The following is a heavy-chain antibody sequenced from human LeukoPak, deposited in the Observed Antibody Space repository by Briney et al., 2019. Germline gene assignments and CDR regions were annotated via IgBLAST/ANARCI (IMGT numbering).Heavy chain of an antibody. J-gene: IGHJ4*02. CDR3: ARRGGSSSRRSPIDY. CDR2: ISYDGSNK. D-gene: IGHD6-6*01. CDR1: GFTFSSYA. Sequence: LTGGSLRLSCAASGFTFSSYAMHWVRQAPGKGLEWVAVISYDGSNKYYADSVKGRFTISRDNSKNTLYLQMNSPRAEDTAVYYCARRGGSSSRRSPIDYWGQGTLVTVSS. V-gene: IGHV3-30*04.